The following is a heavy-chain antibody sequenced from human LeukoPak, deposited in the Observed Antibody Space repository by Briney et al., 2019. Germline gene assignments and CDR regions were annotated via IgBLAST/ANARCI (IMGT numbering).Heavy chain of an antibody. V-gene: IGHV3-23*01. CDR1: GFTFTKYG. J-gene: IGHJ4*02. D-gene: IGHD3-10*01. CDR2: ISDSGAYT. Sequence: GGTLRLSCAASGFTFTKYGMSWVRQAPGKGLEWISTISDSGAYTYYADFVKGRFTVSRDNSKNMVFLEVNSLRAVDTATYFCAKGRILWFGEQSDFDYWGQGTLVTVSS. CDR3: AKGRILWFGEQSDFDY.